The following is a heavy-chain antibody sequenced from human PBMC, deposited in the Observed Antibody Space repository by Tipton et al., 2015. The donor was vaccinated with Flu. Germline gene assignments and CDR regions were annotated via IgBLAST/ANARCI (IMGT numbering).Heavy chain of an antibody. CDR3: VRIEVTGRPPV. CDR1: GNTFTAYH. J-gene: IGHJ3*01. D-gene: IGHD2-21*02. V-gene: IGHV1-2*02. Sequence: QLVQSGAEVKKPGASVKVSCKASGNTFTAYHLHWVRQAPGQGLEWMGWINPNIGVTNYAQNFQGRVTMTRDPSIYTAYMELTSPTSDDTAAYYCVRIEVTGRPPVWGQGTMVIVSS. CDR2: INPNIGVT.